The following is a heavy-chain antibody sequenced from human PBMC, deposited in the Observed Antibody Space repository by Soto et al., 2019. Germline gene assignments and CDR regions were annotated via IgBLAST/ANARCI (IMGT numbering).Heavy chain of an antibody. J-gene: IGHJ5*02. CDR3: ARDRLGEMATLINWFEP. D-gene: IGHD5-12*01. V-gene: IGHV3-33*01. CDR1: GFTFSSYG. Sequence: PGGSLRLSCAASGFTFSSYGMHWVRQAPGKGLEWVAVIWYDGSNKYYADSVKGRFTISRDNSKNTLYLQMNSLGAEDTAVYYCARDRLGEMATLINWFEPWGQGTLVTVSS. CDR2: IWYDGSNK.